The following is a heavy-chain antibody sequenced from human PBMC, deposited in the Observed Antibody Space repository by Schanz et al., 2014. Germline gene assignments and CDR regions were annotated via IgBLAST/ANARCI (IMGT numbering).Heavy chain of an antibody. J-gene: IGHJ4*02. CDR1: GYTFTDYG. Sequence: VQLVQSGAEVKKPGASVKVSCKASGYTFTDYGLSWVRQAPGQGLEWMGRIIPILGIANYAQKFQGRVTITADRSTSTAYMELSSLRSEDTAVYYCARSNYYDNSDYYNSFDYWGQGTLVTVSS. CDR2: IIPILGIA. D-gene: IGHD3-22*01. V-gene: IGHV1-69*09. CDR3: ARSNYYDNSDYYNSFDY.